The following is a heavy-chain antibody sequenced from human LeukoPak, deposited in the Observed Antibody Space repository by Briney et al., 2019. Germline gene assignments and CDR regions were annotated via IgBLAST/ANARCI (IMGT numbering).Heavy chain of an antibody. Sequence: LGGFLRLSCAASGFTFSSYAMSWVRQAPGKGLEWVSTISGSDDSTYYADSVKGRFTISRDNSKNTVYLHMNSLRAEDTAVYFCAKLRSGGPAAGNYWGQGTLVTVSS. D-gene: IGHD6-13*01. CDR1: GFTFSSYA. CDR2: ISGSDDST. V-gene: IGHV3-23*01. CDR3: AKLRSGGPAAGNY. J-gene: IGHJ4*02.